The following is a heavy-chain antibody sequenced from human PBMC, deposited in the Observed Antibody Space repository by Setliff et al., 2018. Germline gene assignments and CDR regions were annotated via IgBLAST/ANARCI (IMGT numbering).Heavy chain of an antibody. V-gene: IGHV4-38-2*01. Sequence: SETLSLTCAVSGYSISSGYYWGWIRQPPGKGLEWIGSIYHSGSTYYNPSLKSRVTISVDTSKNQFSLKLSSVTAADTAVYYSARLYIVVVVAATPAWFDPWGQGTLVTVSS. CDR3: ARLYIVVVVAATPAWFDP. J-gene: IGHJ5*02. CDR1: GYSISSGYY. CDR2: IYHSGST. D-gene: IGHD2-15*01.